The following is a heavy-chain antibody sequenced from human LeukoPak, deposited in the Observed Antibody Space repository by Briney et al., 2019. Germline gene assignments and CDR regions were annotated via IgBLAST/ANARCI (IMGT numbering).Heavy chain of an antibody. J-gene: IGHJ5*02. V-gene: IGHV4-4*07. CDR2: IYTSGST. Sequence: SETLSLTCTVSGGSIINYYWSWIRQPAGKGLEWIGRIYTSGSTDYNPSLKSRVTMSVDTSKNQFSLKVSSVTAADTAVYYCARGVGATRVDWFDPWGQGTLVTVSS. CDR3: ARGVGATRVDWFDP. D-gene: IGHD1-26*01. CDR1: GGSIINYY.